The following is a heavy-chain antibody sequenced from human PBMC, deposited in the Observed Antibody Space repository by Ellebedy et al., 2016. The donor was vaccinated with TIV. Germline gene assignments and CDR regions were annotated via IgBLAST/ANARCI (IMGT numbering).Heavy chain of an antibody. CDR3: ARAAPYRLLHCGGDCDSGDS. CDR1: GDTFSTDA. J-gene: IGHJ4*02. D-gene: IGHD2-21*02. CDR2: IIPIFGTA. V-gene: IGHV1-69*13. Sequence: ASVKVSCKTSGDTFSTDAISWVRQAPGQGLEWMGGIIPIFGTANYAQNFQDRVTITADESTKTVYMELSSLTSDDTAVYYCARAAPYRLLHCGGDCDSGDSWGQGTLVTVSS.